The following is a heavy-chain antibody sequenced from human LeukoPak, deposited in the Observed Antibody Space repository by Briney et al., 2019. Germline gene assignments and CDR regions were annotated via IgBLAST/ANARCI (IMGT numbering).Heavy chain of an antibody. V-gene: IGHV3-48*03. CDR3: ARRHYGSGSKDAFDI. Sequence: GGSLRLSCAASGFTFSSYEMNWVRQAPGKGLEWVSYISSSGSTIYYADSVKGRLTISRDNAKNSLYLQMNSLRAEDTAVYYCARRHYGSGSKDAFDIWGQGTMVTVSS. CDR1: GFTFSSYE. CDR2: ISSSGSTI. D-gene: IGHD3-10*01. J-gene: IGHJ3*02.